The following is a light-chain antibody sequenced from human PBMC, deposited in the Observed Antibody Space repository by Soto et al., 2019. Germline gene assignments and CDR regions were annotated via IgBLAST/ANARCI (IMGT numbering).Light chain of an antibody. J-gene: IGKJ1*01. CDR2: GAS. CDR3: QQYGNSPWT. Sequence: EIVLTQSPGTLSLSPGERATLSCRASQSVSSSYLAWYQQKPGQAPRLLIYGASSRATGIPDRFSGSGSGTDFTLTISRLEPEDFEVYYCQQYGNSPWTFGQGTKVEFK. V-gene: IGKV3-20*01. CDR1: QSVSSSY.